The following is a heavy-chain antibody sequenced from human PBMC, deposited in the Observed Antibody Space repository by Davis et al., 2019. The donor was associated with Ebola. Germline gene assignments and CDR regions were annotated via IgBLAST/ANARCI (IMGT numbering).Heavy chain of an antibody. CDR1: GDTVSSIDGA. Sequence: LRLSCAISGDTVSSIDGAWNWIRQSPSRGLEWLGRTYYNSKWYNDYAASVKSRITINPDTSKNQFTLQLTSVTPEDTALYYCARGWLRGGMDVWGEGTTVTV. J-gene: IGHJ6*02. D-gene: IGHD5-18*01. CDR3: ARGWLRGGMDV. V-gene: IGHV6-1*01. CDR2: TYYNSKWYN.